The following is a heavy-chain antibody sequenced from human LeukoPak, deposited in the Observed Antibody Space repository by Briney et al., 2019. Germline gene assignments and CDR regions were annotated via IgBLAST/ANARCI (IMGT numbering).Heavy chain of an antibody. D-gene: IGHD6-19*01. V-gene: IGHV3-30*04. Sequence: SLTLSSAASGFTLSDYTMNWVGPAPGKGLEWVAVISYDGRHKYLADSMKGRLTIHRDNSKNTLYLQRNSLRAEDTAVYYCAKDSGLAVAGTLRAFDIWGQGT. CDR2: ISYDGRHK. CDR1: GFTLSDYT. J-gene: IGHJ3*02. CDR3: AKDSGLAVAGTLRAFDI.